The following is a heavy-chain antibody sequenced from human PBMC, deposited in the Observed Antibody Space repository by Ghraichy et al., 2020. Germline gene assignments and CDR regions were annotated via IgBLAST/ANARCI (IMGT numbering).Heavy chain of an antibody. J-gene: IGHJ3*01. CDR2: IYSGGGT. D-gene: IGHD5/OR15-5a*01. Sequence: TCAASGFTVSLNYMNWVRQAPGKGLEWVSVIYSGGGTAYADSVKGRFTISRDSYKNTLYLQLNRLRFEDTAVYYCATDQGLGAFDVWGQGTMVTVSS. CDR3: ATDQGLGAFDV. CDR1: GFTVSLNY. V-gene: IGHV3-53*01.